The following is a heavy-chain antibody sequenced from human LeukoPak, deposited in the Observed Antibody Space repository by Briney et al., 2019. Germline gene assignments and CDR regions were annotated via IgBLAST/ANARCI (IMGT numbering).Heavy chain of an antibody. J-gene: IGHJ4*02. CDR2: ISGSGGST. D-gene: IGHD3-22*01. CDR1: GFTFSSYA. V-gene: IGHV3-23*01. Sequence: GGSLRPSCAASGFTFSSYAMSWVRQAPGKGLEWVSAISGSGGSTYYADSVKGRFTISRDNSKNTLYLQMNSLRAEDTAVYYCAKDRDYYDSSGYYLYWGQGTLVTVSS. CDR3: AKDRDYYDSSGYYLY.